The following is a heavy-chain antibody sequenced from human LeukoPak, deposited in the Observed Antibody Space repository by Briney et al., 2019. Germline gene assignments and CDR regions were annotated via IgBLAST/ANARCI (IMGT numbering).Heavy chain of an antibody. V-gene: IGHV3-7*03. D-gene: IGHD3-22*01. CDR3: ARDYPYYYDSSGLDY. CDR1: GFTFSSYW. CDR2: IKQDGSEK. J-gene: IGHJ4*02. Sequence: GGSLRLSCAASGFTFSSYWMSWVRQAPGKGLEWVANIKQDGSEKYYVDSVKGRFTISRDNAKNSLYLQMNSLRSEDTAVYYCARDYPYYYDSSGLDYWGQGTLVTVSS.